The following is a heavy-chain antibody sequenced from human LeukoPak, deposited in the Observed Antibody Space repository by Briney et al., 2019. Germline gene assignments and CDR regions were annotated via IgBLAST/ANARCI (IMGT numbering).Heavy chain of an antibody. J-gene: IGHJ5*02. CDR2: ISAYNGNT. V-gene: IGHV1-18*01. D-gene: IGHD4-17*01. CDR1: GYTFTSYD. Sequence: ASVKVSCKASGYTFTSYDISWVRQAPGQGLEWMGWISAYNGNTNYAQKLQGRVTMTTDTSTSTAYMELRSLRSDDTAVYYCARDVTTVTTGGWFDPWGQGTLVTVSS. CDR3: ARDVTTVTTGGWFDP.